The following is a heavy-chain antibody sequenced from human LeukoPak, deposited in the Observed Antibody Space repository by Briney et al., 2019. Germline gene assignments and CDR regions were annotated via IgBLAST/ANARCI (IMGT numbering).Heavy chain of an antibody. V-gene: IGHV1-69*13. D-gene: IGHD3-10*01. CDR3: ARTAFTVRGVMSYYYYMDV. J-gene: IGHJ6*03. CDR1: GGTSSSYA. CDR2: IIPIFGTA. Sequence: SVKVSCKASGGTSSSYAISWVRQAPGQGLEWMGGIIPIFGTANYAQKFQGRVTITADESTSTAYMELSSLRSEDTAVYYCARTAFTVRGVMSYYYYMDVWGKGTTVTISS.